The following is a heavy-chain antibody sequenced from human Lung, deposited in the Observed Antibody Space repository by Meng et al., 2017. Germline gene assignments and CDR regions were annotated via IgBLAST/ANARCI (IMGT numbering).Heavy chain of an antibody. D-gene: IGHD3-22*01. CDR3: ARSSYDSVPDY. Sequence: SETLSLTCTVSGCSISSSSYYWGWIRQPPGKGLEWIGSIYYSGSTYYNPSLKSRVTISVDTSKNQFSLKLSSVTAADTAVYYCARSSYDSVPDYWGQGTLVTVSS. V-gene: IGHV4-39*07. CDR1: GCSISSSSYY. CDR2: IYYSGST. J-gene: IGHJ4*02.